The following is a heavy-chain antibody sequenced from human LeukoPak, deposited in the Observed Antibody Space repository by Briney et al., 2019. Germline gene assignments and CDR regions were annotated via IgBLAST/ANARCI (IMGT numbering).Heavy chain of an antibody. CDR1: GGSISNYY. Sequence: PSETLSLTCTVSGGSISNYYWSWIRQPPGKGLEWIGYISYIGSTKYNPSLKSRVTISEDTSKKQFSLKLSSVTAADTAVYYCAGSYHYYMDVWGQGTMVTVSS. CDR3: AGSYHYYMDV. V-gene: IGHV4-59*01. J-gene: IGHJ6*03. CDR2: ISYIGST.